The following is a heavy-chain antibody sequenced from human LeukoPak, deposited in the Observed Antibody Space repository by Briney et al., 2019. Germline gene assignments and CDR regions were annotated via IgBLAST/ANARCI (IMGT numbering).Heavy chain of an antibody. CDR2: ISSSSSYI. V-gene: IGHV3-21*01. CDR3: AKGGRDTSKYYFDY. CDR1: GFTFSSYS. D-gene: IGHD1-26*01. J-gene: IGHJ4*02. Sequence: GGSLRLSCAASGFTFSSYSMNWVRQAPGKGLEWVSSISSSSSYIYYADSVKGRFTISRDNAKNSLYLQMNSLRVEDTAVYYCAKGGRDTSKYYFDYWGQGTQVTVSS.